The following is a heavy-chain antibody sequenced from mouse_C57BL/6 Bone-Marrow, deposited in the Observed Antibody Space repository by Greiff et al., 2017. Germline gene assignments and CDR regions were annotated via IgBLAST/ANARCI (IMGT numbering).Heavy chain of an antibody. CDR2: IYPGGGYT. D-gene: IGHD4-1*01. V-gene: IGHV1-63*01. CDR3: ARLGTGTYAMDY. J-gene: IGHJ4*01. Sequence: QVHVKQSGAELVRPGTSVKMSCKASGYTFTNYWIGWAKQRPGHGLEWIGDIYPGGGYTNYNEKVKGKATLTADISSSTAYMQFSSLTSEDSAIYYCARLGTGTYAMDYWGQGTSVTVSS. CDR1: GYTFTNYW.